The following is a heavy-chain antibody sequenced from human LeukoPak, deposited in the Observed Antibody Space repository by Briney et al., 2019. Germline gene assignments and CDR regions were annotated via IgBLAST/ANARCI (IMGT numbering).Heavy chain of an antibody. V-gene: IGHV1-2*02. CDR3: AREELWFGELSCLDY. J-gene: IGHJ4*02. CDR1: AYTFTGYY. CDR2: INPNSGGT. D-gene: IGHD3-10*01. Sequence: ASVKVSCKASAYTFTGYYMHWVRQAPGQGLEWMGWINPNSGGTNYAQKFQGRVTMTRDTSISTAYMELSRLRSDDTAVYYCAREELWFGELSCLDYWGQGILVTVSS.